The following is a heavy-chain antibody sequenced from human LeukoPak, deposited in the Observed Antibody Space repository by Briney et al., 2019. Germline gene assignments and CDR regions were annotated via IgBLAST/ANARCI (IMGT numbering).Heavy chain of an antibody. J-gene: IGHJ4*02. CDR3: AKALGATTKTGFDY. D-gene: IGHD1-26*01. CDR1: GFTFDDYA. V-gene: IGHV3-9*01. CDR2: ISWNSGSI. Sequence: QTGGSLRLSCAASGFTFDDYAMHWVRQAPGKGLEWVSGISWNSGSIGYADSVKGRFTISRDNAKNSLYLQMNSLRAEDTALYYCAKALGATTKTGFDYWGQGTLVTVSS.